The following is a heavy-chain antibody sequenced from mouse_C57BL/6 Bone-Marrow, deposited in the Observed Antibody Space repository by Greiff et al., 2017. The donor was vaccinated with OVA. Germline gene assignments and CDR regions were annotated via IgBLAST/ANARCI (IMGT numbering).Heavy chain of an antibody. Sequence: EVMLVESGGDLVKPGGSLKLSCAASGFTFSSYGMSWVRQTPDKRLEWVATISSGGSYTYYPDSVKGRFTISRDNAKNTLYLQMSSLKSEDTAMYYGARPDYYGSSPDVWGTGTTVTVSS. CDR2: ISSGGSYT. CDR1: GFTFSSYG. V-gene: IGHV5-6*01. J-gene: IGHJ1*03. D-gene: IGHD1-1*01. CDR3: ARPDYYGSSPDV.